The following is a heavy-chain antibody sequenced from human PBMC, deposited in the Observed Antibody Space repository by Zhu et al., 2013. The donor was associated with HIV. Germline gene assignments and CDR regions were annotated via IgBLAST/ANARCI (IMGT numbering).Heavy chain of an antibody. Sequence: EVQLVESGGGLIQPGGSLRLSCVASGFTVSNNYMSWVRQSPGKGLEWVSLIYAGGSTYYADSVKGRFTISRDNSKNMVYLQMNSLRAEDTAVYYCARGFWGYYDSSGYYPYFDYWGQGTLVTVSS. J-gene: IGHJ4*02. CDR2: IYAGGST. D-gene: IGHD3-22*01. CDR1: GFTVSNNY. CDR3: ARGFWGYYDSSGYYPYFDY. V-gene: IGHV3-53*01.